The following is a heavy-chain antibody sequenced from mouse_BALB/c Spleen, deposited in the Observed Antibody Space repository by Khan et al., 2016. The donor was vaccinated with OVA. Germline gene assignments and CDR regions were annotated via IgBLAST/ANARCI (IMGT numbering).Heavy chain of an antibody. CDR3: APVGTYYVSLAY. J-gene: IGHJ3*01. Sequence: VQLKQSGPELVKPGDSVKMSCKASGYTFTSYVMHWVKQKPGLGLVWFGYIYPFNDDTNYNETFKGKDTLTSDKSSSTASLELSSLTSEDSAVDYCAPVGTYYVSLAYWGQGTLGTVAA. CDR1: GYTFTSYV. CDR2: IYPFNDDT. D-gene: IGHD1-1*01. V-gene: IGHV1S136*01.